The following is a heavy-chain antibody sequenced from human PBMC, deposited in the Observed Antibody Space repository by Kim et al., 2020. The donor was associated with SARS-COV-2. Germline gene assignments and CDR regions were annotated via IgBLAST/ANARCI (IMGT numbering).Heavy chain of an antibody. CDR3: ARRPYSSSGYGMDV. Sequence: NPALKSRGTISVDTSKNQFSLKLSSVTAADTAVYYCARRPYSSSGYGMDVWGQGTTVTVSS. V-gene: IGHV4-59*08. J-gene: IGHJ6*02. D-gene: IGHD6-6*01.